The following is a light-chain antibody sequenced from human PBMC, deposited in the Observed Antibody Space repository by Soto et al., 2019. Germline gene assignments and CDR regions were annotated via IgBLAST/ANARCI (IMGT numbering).Light chain of an antibody. Sequence: IVLTQSPATLSASPGERATLSCRASQSISTYLAWYQHRPGQAPRLLISDASIRAAGIPTRFSGSGSGTDFTLTISSLEPEDFAVYYCQQRSDWPSLTFGGGTKVEIK. CDR3: QQRSDWPSLT. V-gene: IGKV3-11*01. J-gene: IGKJ4*01. CDR1: QSISTY. CDR2: DAS.